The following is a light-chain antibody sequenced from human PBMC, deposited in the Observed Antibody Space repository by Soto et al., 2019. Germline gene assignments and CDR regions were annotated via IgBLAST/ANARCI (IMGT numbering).Light chain of an antibody. J-gene: IGKJ4*01. Sequence: EIFLTQSPGTGSLSPGERATLSCRASQSVSTNYLAWYQQKPGQAPTLLIYDASSRATGIPDRFSGSGSGTDFSLTISRLEPEDFAVYYCQQYGGSPPLSFGGGTKV. CDR1: QSVSTNY. CDR2: DAS. V-gene: IGKV3-20*01. CDR3: QQYGGSPPLS.